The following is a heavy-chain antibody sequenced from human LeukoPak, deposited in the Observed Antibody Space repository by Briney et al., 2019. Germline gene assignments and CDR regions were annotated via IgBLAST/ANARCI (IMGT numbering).Heavy chain of an antibody. CDR1: GGSISSYY. CDR3: ASSPSYYDILTGYSLYGMDV. J-gene: IGHJ6*02. CDR2: IYYSGST. Sequence: SETLSLTCTVSGGSISSYYWSWIRQPPGKGLEWIGYIYYSGSTNYNPSLESRVTISVDTSKNQFSLKLSSVTAADTAVYYCASSPSYYDILTGYSLYGMDVWGQGTTVTVSS. V-gene: IGHV4-59*01. D-gene: IGHD3-9*01.